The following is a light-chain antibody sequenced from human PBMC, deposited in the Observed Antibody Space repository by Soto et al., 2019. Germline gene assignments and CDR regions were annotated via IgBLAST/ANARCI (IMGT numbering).Light chain of an antibody. CDR1: ENIFKY. CDR3: QHYNTRSIA. Sequence: DIQMIQSPATLSASVGDRITITCRASENIFKYVAWYQQTSGSAPNLLIYAASDLESGVPSRFSGSGSGTEFSLTIDTLQPNDSATYYCQHYNTRSIAFGGGTKV. CDR2: AAS. V-gene: IGKV1-5*01. J-gene: IGKJ4*01.